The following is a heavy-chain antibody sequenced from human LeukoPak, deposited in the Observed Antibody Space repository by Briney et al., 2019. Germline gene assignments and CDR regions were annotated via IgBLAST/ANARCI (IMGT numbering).Heavy chain of an antibody. CDR3: ARDGVEYSSSWYYI. J-gene: IGHJ4*02. CDR1: GGSMSSYY. Sequence: SDTLSLTCTVSGGSMSSYYWSWIRQPAGKGLEWIGRIYTSGSTNYNPSLKSRVTMSVDTSMNQFSLKLSSVTAADTAVYYCARDGVEYSSSWYYIWGQGTLVTVSS. CDR2: IYTSGST. V-gene: IGHV4-4*07. D-gene: IGHD6-13*01.